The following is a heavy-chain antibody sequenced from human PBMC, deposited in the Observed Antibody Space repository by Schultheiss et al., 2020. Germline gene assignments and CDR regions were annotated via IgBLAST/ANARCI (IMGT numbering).Heavy chain of an antibody. CDR2: ISGSGGST. Sequence: ETLSLTCTVSGGSISSSSYYWGWIRQPPGKGLEWVSAISGSGGSTYYADSVKGRFTISRDNSKNTLYLQMNSLRAEDTAVYYCAKCSPTSGGSLGYFQHWGQGTLVTVSS. CDR3: AKCSPTSGGSLGYFQH. CDR1: GGSISSSSYY. V-gene: IGHV3-23*01. J-gene: IGHJ1*01. D-gene: IGHD2-15*01.